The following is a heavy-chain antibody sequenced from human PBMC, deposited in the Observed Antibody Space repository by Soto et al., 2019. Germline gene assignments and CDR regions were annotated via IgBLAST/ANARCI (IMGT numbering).Heavy chain of an antibody. CDR2: IRAYNGNT. D-gene: IGHD6-25*01. CDR3: ARESTKRLDF. V-gene: IGHV1-18*04. J-gene: IGHJ4*02. CDR1: GYSFSSST. Sequence: SVQGSCKGSGYSFSSSTINWVRQAPGQGLEWLGWIRAYNGNTKYVEELQGRVTMTTDTSTSTAYMELRNLRSDDTAVYYCARESTKRLDFWGPGPLVTVSP.